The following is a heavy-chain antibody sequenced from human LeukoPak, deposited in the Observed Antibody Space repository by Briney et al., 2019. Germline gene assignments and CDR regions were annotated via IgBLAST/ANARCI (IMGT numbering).Heavy chain of an antibody. CDR3: GRDRGYSGDY. J-gene: IGHJ4*02. CDR2: IYGDGSSI. Sequence: PGGSLRLSCAASGFTFSSYWMHWVRQAPGRGLWWLARIYGDGSSISYADSVQGRFTISRDNAKNTLYLQTNSLRAEDTAVYYCGRDRGYSGDYWGQGTLVTVSS. V-gene: IGHV3-74*01. CDR1: GFTFSSYW. D-gene: IGHD5-12*01.